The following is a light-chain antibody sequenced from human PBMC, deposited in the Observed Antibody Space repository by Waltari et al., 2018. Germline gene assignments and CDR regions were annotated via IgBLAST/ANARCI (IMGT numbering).Light chain of an antibody. CDR2: DVN. J-gene: IGLJ2*01. CDR3: SSYTDNTVF. CDR1: KSDIGGWDR. V-gene: IGLV2-18*02. Sequence: QSALTQPPSVSGSPGQSVTISCPATKSDIGGWDRVSWYQQAPGSAPKLILFDVNNRPSGVPDRFSGSKSGNTASLTISGLQTEDEADYYCSSYTDNTVFFGGGTKLTVL.